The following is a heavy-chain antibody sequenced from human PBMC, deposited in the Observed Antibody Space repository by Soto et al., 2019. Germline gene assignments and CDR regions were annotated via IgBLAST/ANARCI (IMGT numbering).Heavy chain of an antibody. D-gene: IGHD1-26*01. CDR2: IYSGGST. Sequence: EVQLVESGGDLVQPGGSLRLSCAASGFTVSSNYMSWVRQAPGKGLEWVSVIYSGGSTYYADSVKGRFTISRDNSKNTXXLQMNSLRAEDTAVYYCARDRISGSYPYYYYGMDVWGQGTTVTVSS. V-gene: IGHV3-66*01. CDR1: GFTVSSNY. J-gene: IGHJ6*02. CDR3: ARDRISGSYPYYYYGMDV.